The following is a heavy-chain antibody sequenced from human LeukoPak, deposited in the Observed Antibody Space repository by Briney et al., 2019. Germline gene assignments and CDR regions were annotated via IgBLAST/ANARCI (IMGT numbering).Heavy chain of an antibody. CDR1: GGSISTYY. Sequence: SETLSLTCAVSGGSISTYYWSWIRQPPGKGLEWIGYIYYSGSTNYNPSLKSRVTISVDTFKNQFSLKLSSVTAADTAVYYCARDLLYCSSTSCYGYYYYGMDVWGQGTTVTVSS. CDR2: IYYSGST. D-gene: IGHD2-2*01. J-gene: IGHJ6*02. CDR3: ARDLLYCSSTSCYGYYYYGMDV. V-gene: IGHV4-59*12.